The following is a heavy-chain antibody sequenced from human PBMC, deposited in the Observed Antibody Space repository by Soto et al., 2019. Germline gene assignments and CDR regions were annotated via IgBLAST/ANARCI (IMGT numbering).Heavy chain of an antibody. Sequence: SVKVSCKASGGTFSSYAISWVRQAPGQGLEWMGGIIPIFGTANYAQKFKGRVTITADESTSTAYTELSSLRSEDTAVYYCARGNRNDGHFDYWGQGTLVTVSS. CDR3: ARGNRNDGHFDY. D-gene: IGHD1-20*01. V-gene: IGHV1-69*13. CDR1: GGTFSSYA. J-gene: IGHJ4*02. CDR2: IIPIFGTA.